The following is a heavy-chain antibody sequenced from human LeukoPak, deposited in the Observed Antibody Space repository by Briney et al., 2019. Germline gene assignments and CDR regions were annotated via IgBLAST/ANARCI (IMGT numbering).Heavy chain of an antibody. CDR1: GFTFSSYS. D-gene: IGHD2-2*01. V-gene: IGHV3-21*01. CDR3: SRQGPMPGDALDA. Sequence: RAGGSLRLSCAASGFTFSSYSMNWVRQAPGKGLEWVSSISSSSSYIYYADSVKGRFTISRDDSKNTVHLQMSSLNAEDTAVYYCSRQGPMPGDALDAWGQGTLVTVTS. CDR2: ISSSSSYI. J-gene: IGHJ3*01.